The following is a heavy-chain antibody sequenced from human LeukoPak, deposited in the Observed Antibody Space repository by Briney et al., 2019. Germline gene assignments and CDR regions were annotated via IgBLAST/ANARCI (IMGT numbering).Heavy chain of an antibody. CDR3: ARDQAGSGHYADY. V-gene: IGHV3-23*01. CDR2: ISGSGGST. CDR1: GFTFSSHA. J-gene: IGHJ4*02. D-gene: IGHD3-10*01. Sequence: PGGSLRLSCAASGFTFSSHAMIWVRQAPGKGLEWVSFISGSGGSTYYADSVKGRFTISRDYSKNTLYLHMNSLRAEDTAVYYCARDQAGSGHYADYWGQGTLVTVSS.